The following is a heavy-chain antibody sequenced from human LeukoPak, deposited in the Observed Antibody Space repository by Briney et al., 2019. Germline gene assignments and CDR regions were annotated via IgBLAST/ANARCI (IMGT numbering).Heavy chain of an antibody. J-gene: IGHJ4*02. CDR1: GFTFSTFG. D-gene: IGHD6-6*01. CDR2: IQNDEIDK. Sequence: GGSLRLSCAASGFTFSTFGMHWVRQAPDKGLEWVAFIQNDEIDKFYADSVKGRFTISRDNSRNTLYLQMNSLRAEDTAVYYCAKERKLLPFDCWGQGTLVTVSS. CDR3: AKERKLLPFDC. V-gene: IGHV3-30*02.